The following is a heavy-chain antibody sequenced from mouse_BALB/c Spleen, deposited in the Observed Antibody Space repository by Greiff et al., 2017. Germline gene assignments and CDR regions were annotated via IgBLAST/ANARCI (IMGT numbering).Heavy chain of an antibody. D-gene: IGHD1-1*01. CDR2: IWAGGST. CDR3: AREGLRSAWFAY. CDR1: GFSLTSYG. Sequence: VKLQQSGPGLVAPSQSLSITCTVSGFSLTSYGVHWVRQPPGKGLEWLGVIWAGGSTNYNSALMSRLSISKDNSKSQVFLKMNSLQTDDTAMYYCAREGLRSAWFAYWGQGTLVTVSA. V-gene: IGHV2-9*02. J-gene: IGHJ3*01.